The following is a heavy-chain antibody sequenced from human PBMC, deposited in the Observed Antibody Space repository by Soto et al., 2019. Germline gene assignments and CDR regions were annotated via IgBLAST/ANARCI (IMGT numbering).Heavy chain of an antibody. CDR2: IHYSGTT. CDR1: GDSIISYF. J-gene: IGHJ4*01. V-gene: IGHV4-59*01. Sequence: SETLSLTCTIYGDSIISYFWSWSRQPPGKGLEWIGYIHYSGTTVYSPSLKSRVTMSIDTSENQFTLNLTSVTAADTAVYFCARDTGGYYLDSWGQGSLVTVSS. D-gene: IGHD7-27*01. CDR3: ARDTGGYYLDS.